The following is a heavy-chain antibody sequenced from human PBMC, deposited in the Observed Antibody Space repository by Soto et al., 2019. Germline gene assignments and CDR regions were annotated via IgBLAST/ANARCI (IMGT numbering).Heavy chain of an antibody. CDR2: MNPNSGNT. V-gene: IGHV1-8*01. D-gene: IGHD3-10*01. J-gene: IGHJ6*03. Sequence: ASVKVSCKASGYTFTSYDINWVRQATGQGLEWMGWMNPNSGNTGYAQKFQGRVTMTRNTSISTAYMELSSLRSEDTAVYYCARSISGSTNYYYYYMDVWGKGTTVTVSS. CDR1: GYTFTSYD. CDR3: ARSISGSTNYYYYYMDV.